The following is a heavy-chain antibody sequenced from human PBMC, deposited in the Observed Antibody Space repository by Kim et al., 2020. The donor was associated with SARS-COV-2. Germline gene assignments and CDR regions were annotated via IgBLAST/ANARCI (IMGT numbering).Heavy chain of an antibody. V-gene: IGHV3-11*05. J-gene: IGHJ3*02. D-gene: IGHD3-22*01. CDR2: ISSSSSYT. CDR1: GFTFSDYY. CDR3: ARARFSYYDSSGYPDAFDI. Sequence: GGSLRLSCAASGFTFSDYYMSWIRQAPGKGLEWVSYISSSSSYTNYADSVKGRFTISRDNAKNSLYLQMNSLRAEDTAVYYCARARFSYYDSSGYPDAFDIWGQGTMVTVSS.